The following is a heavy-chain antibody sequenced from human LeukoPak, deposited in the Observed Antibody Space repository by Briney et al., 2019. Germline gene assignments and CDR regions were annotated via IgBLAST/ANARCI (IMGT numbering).Heavy chain of an antibody. CDR3: ARLEQFHRGHFYYYMDV. CDR2: MSSTGTTI. D-gene: IGHD6-19*01. V-gene: IGHV3-11*01. Sequence: GGSLRLSCAASGFTFSDYYMTWIRQAPGKGLEWVSYMSSTGTTIYYADSVRGRPTISRDNAKNSLYLQMSSLRAEDTAVYYCARLEQFHRGHFYYYMDVWGKGTTVTVSS. J-gene: IGHJ6*03. CDR1: GFTFSDYY.